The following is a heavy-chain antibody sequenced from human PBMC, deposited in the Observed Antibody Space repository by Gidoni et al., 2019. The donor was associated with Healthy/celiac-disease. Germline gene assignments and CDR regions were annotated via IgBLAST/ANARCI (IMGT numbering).Heavy chain of an antibody. CDR1: GGTFSSYA. CDR2: IIPILGTA. V-gene: IGHV1-69*01. Sequence: QVQLVQSGAEVKKPGSSVKVSCKASGGTFSSYAISWERQAPGQGLEWMGGIIPILGTANYAQKFQGRVTITADESTSTAYMELSSLRSEDTAVYYCAGGVGCSSTSCYAGAPFDYWGQGTLVTVSS. D-gene: IGHD2-2*01. CDR3: AGGVGCSSTSCYAGAPFDY. J-gene: IGHJ4*02.